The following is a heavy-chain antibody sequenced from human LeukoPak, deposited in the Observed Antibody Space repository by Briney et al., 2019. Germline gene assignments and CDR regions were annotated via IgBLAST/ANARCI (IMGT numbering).Heavy chain of an antibody. CDR3: ASLNTAMRNFDY. Sequence: SQTLSLTCTVSGGSISSGGYYWSWIRQHPGKGLEWIGYIYYSGSTYYNPSLKSRVTISVDTSKNQFSLKPSSVTAADTAVYYCASLNTAMRNFDYWGQGTLVTVSS. D-gene: IGHD5-18*01. CDR1: GGSISSGGYY. V-gene: IGHV4-31*03. J-gene: IGHJ4*02. CDR2: IYYSGST.